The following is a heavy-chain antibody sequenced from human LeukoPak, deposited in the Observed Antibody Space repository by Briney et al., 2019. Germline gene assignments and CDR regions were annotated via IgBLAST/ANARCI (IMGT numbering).Heavy chain of an antibody. CDR2: ISSSGSTI. V-gene: IGHV3-11*01. CDR3: ARVEYYDILTGPDV. J-gene: IGHJ6*02. Sequence: PGGSLRLSCAASGFTFSDYYMSWIRQAPGKGLEWVSYISSSGSTIYYADSVKGRFTISRDNAKNSLYLQMNSLRAEDTAVYYCARVEYYDILTGPDVWGQGTTVTVSS. D-gene: IGHD3-9*01. CDR1: GFTFSDYY.